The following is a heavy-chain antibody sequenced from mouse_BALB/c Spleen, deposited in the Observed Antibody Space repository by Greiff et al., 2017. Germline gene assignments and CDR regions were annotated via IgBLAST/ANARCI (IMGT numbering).Heavy chain of an antibody. CDR2: ISYSGST. Sequence: EVKLQESGPGLVKPSQSLSLTCTVTGYSITSDYAWNWIRQFPGNKLEWMGYISYSGSTSYNPSLKSRISITRDTSKNQFFLQLNSVTTEDTATYYCAFYGSSYLYYAMDYWGQGTSVTVSS. J-gene: IGHJ4*01. D-gene: IGHD1-1*01. CDR1: GYSITSDYA. V-gene: IGHV3-2*02. CDR3: AFYGSSYLYYAMDY.